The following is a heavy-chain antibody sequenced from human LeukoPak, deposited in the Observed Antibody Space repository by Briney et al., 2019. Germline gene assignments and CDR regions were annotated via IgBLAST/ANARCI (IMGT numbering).Heavy chain of an antibody. CDR1: DITFSASG. CDR3: ASLPFSGYNCGVT. J-gene: IGHJ5*02. D-gene: IGHD1-1*01. CDR2: ISSNSNYI. V-gene: IGHV3-21*06. Sequence: GGSLRLSGTALDITFSASGMDWFRQAPGKGLEWVSSISSNSNYIYYAGSVKGRFTISRDNAKNSLYLQMDSLRAEDTALYYCASLPFSGYNCGVTWGPGNLVTVSS.